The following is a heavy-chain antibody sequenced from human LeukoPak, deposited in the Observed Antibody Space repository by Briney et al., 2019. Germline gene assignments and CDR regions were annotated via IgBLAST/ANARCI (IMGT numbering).Heavy chain of an antibody. J-gene: IGHJ4*02. V-gene: IGHV4-38-2*02. Sequence: PSETLSLTCTVSGRSISLGYYWGWIRQPPGKGLEWIGSVFHDGSTHYNPSLKSRVTMSVDKSKNQFSLKLSSVTAADTAVYYCARAGSHYFDYWGQGTLVTVSS. CDR2: VFHDGST. CDR1: GRSISLGYY. CDR3: ARAGSHYFDY. D-gene: IGHD1-26*01.